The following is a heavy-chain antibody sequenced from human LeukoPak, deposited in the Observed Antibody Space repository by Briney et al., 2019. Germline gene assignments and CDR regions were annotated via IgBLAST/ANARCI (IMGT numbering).Heavy chain of an antibody. D-gene: IGHD6-6*01. CDR2: IIPIFGTA. CDR1: GGTFSSYA. J-gene: IGHJ3*02. V-gene: IGHV1-69*05. Sequence: ASVKVSCKASGGTFSSYAISWVRQAPGQGLEWMGGIIPIFGTANYAQKFQGRVTITTDESTSTAYMELSSLRSEATAVYYCARERIAADPAFDIWGQGTMVTVSS. CDR3: ARERIAADPAFDI.